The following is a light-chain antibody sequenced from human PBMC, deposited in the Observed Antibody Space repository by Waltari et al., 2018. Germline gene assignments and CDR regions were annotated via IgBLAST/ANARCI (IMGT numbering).Light chain of an antibody. CDR3: QKYGRTPRP. Sequence: EIVLTQSPGTLSLSPGESASLPCRASQSLENTYFAWYQQKPGQAPRLPIFDASRRATGIPDRFSGSGSGTDFTLTISRLEPEDFAVYFCQKYGRTPRPFGGGTKVEI. J-gene: IGKJ4*01. CDR2: DAS. CDR1: QSLENTY. V-gene: IGKV3-20*01.